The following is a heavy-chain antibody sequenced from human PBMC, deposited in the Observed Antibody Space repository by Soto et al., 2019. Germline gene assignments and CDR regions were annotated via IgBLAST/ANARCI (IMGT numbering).Heavy chain of an antibody. CDR2: ISYDGSNK. CDR3: AKDKRQYSVGALGY. D-gene: IGHD1-26*01. J-gene: IGHJ4*02. V-gene: IGHV3-30*18. Sequence: PGGSLRLSCAASGFTFSSYGMHWVRQAPGKGLEWVAVISYDGSNKYYADSVKGRFTISRDNSKNTLYLQMNSLRAEDTAVYYCAKDKRQYSVGALGYWGQGTLVTVSS. CDR1: GFTFSSYG.